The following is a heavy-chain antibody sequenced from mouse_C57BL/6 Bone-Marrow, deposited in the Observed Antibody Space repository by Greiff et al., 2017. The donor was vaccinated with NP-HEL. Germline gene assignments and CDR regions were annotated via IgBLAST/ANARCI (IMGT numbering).Heavy chain of an antibody. J-gene: IGHJ3*01. CDR3: ARDGYYLFAY. CDR1: GFTFSSYT. CDR2: ISGGGGNT. Sequence: EVQVVESGGGLVKPGGSLKLSCAASGFTFSSYTMSWVRQTPEKRLEWVATISGGGGNTYYPDSVKGRFTISRDNAKNTLYLQMSSLRSEDTALYYCARDGYYLFAYWGQGTLVTVSA. D-gene: IGHD2-3*01. V-gene: IGHV5-9*01.